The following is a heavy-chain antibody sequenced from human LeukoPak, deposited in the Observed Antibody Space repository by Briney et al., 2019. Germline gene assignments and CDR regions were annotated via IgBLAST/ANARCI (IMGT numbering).Heavy chain of an antibody. CDR3: ARSSNLHYFDY. Sequence: SQALSLTCAHPRDTVSNNSASWISIRLYPWSGLQWLGRTYYRSKWSNDYAVSVKSRITLNVDTSKNQFSLQLNSVTPEDTAVYYCARSSNLHYFDYWGQGTQVTVSS. J-gene: IGHJ4*02. CDR1: RDTVSNNSAS. CDR2: TYYRSKWSN. V-gene: IGHV6-1*01.